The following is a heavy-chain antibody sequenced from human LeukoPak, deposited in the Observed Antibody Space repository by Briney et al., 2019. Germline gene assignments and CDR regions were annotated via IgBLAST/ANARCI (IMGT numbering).Heavy chain of an antibody. CDR1: GGSISSYY. CDR3: ARHRTFYYESSGYYEGGWFDP. D-gene: IGHD3-22*01. Sequence: NSSETLSLTCTVSGGSISSYYWSWIRQPPAKGLEWIGYTYNSWSTNYNPSLKSRVTISVDTSKYQFSLKLHSVTAADTAVYYCARHRTFYYESSGYYEGGWFDPWGGGTLVTVSS. J-gene: IGHJ5*02. V-gene: IGHV4-59*08. CDR2: TYNSWST.